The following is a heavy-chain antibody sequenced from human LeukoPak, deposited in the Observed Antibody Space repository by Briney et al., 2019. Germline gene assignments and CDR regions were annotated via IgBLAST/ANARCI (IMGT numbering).Heavy chain of an antibody. CDR1: GGSISSGSYY. J-gene: IGHJ5*02. D-gene: IGHD6-6*01. CDR2: IYTSGST. V-gene: IGHV4-61*02. Sequence: PSQTLSLTCTVSGGSISSGSYYWSWIRQPAGKGLEWIGRIYTSGSTNYNPSLKSRVTMSVDTSKNQFSLKLSSVTAADTAVYYCARRARWFDPWAREPWSPSPQ. CDR3: ARRARWFDP.